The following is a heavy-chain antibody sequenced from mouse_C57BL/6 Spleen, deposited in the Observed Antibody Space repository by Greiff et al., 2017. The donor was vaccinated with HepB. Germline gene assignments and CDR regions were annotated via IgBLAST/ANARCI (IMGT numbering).Heavy chain of an antibody. CDR3: ARGTTAYWYFDV. CDR1: GYTFTSYW. J-gene: IGHJ1*03. Sequence: QVQLQQPGAELVKPGASVKLSCKASGYTFTSYWMHWVKQRPGQGLEWIGMIHPNSGSTNYNEKFKSKATLTVDKSSSTAYMQLSSLTSEDSAVYYCARGTTAYWYFDVWGTGTTVTVSS. V-gene: IGHV1-64*01. D-gene: IGHD1-2*01. CDR2: IHPNSGST.